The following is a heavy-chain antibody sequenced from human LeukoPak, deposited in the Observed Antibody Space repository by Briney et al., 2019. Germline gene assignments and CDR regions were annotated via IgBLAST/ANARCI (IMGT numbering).Heavy chain of an antibody. CDR2: INPNSGGT. Sequence: PSVTVSCQASGYTLTGYYMHWVRPAPGQGLEWMGWINPNSGGTNYEQKCQGRVTMTRDTSISTAYMERSRLRSDDTAVYYCACLTTADAFDIWGQGTLVTVSS. D-gene: IGHD3-22*01. V-gene: IGHV1-2*02. CDR1: GYTLTGYY. CDR3: ACLTTADAFDI. J-gene: IGHJ4*02.